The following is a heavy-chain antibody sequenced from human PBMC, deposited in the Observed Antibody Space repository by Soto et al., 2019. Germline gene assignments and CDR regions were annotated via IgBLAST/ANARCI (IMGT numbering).Heavy chain of an antibody. CDR2: IIPIFGTA. CDR1: GGTFSSYA. V-gene: IGHV1-69*13. CDR3: ARDVSRFSHDAFDI. Sequence: ASVKVSCKASGGTFSSYAISWVRQAPGQGLEWMGGIIPIFGTANYAQKFQGRVTITADESTSTAYMELSSLGSEDTAVYYCARDVSRFSHDAFDIWGQGTMVTVSS. J-gene: IGHJ3*02.